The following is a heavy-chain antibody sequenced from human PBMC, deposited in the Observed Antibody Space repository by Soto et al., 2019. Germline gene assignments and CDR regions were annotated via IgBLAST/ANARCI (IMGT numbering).Heavy chain of an antibody. CDR2: ISAYNGNT. D-gene: IGHD2-15*01. CDR1: GYTFTSYG. CDR3: ARVGRRVVITIAGFRD. V-gene: IGHV1-18*04. J-gene: IGHJ4*02. Sequence: QVQLVQSGAEVKKPGASVKVSCKASGYTFTSYGISWVRQAPGQGLEWMGWISAYNGNTNYAQKLQGLVTMTTDTTTSAGDRELRRLRSDDTAVYYCARVGRRVVITIAGFRDWGQGTLVTVSS.